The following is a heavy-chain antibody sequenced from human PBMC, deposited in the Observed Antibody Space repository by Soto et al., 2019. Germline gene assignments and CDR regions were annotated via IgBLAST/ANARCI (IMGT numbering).Heavy chain of an antibody. Sequence: VQLVESGGGVVQPGRSLRLSCAASGFTFSSYGMHWVRQAPGKGLEWVAVIWYDGSNKYYADSVKGRFTISRDNSKNTLYLQMNSLRAEDTAVYYCARDVNIVATIPGYWGQGTLVTVSS. D-gene: IGHD5-12*01. CDR2: IWYDGSNK. V-gene: IGHV3-33*01. CDR1: GFTFSSYG. CDR3: ARDVNIVATIPGY. J-gene: IGHJ4*02.